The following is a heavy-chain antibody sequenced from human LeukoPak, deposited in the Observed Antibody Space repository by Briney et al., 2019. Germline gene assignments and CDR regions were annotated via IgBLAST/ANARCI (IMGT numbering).Heavy chain of an antibody. J-gene: IGHJ4*02. D-gene: IGHD5-12*01. CDR1: GFTFSSYA. CDR2: ISGSGGST. CDR3: ANSVVSGPLTPFDY. V-gene: IGHV3-23*01. Sequence: GGTLRLSCAASGFTFSSYAMSWVRQAPGKGLEWVSAISGSGGSTYYADSVKGRFTISRDNSKNTLYLQMNSLRAEDTAVYYCANSVVSGPLTPFDYWGQGTLVTVSS.